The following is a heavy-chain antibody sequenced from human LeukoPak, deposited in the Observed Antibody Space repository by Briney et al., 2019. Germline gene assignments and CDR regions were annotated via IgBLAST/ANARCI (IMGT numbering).Heavy chain of an antibody. D-gene: IGHD3-22*01. Sequence: GGSLRLSCAASGFTFSSYSMNWVRQAPGKGLEWVSYISSSSSTIYYADSVKGRFTISRDNAKNSLYLQMNSLRAEDTAVYYCARDGDSSGYYVNFDYWGQGTLVTVSS. CDR3: ARDGDSSGYYVNFDY. CDR1: GFTFSSYS. V-gene: IGHV3-48*01. CDR2: ISSSSSTI. J-gene: IGHJ4*02.